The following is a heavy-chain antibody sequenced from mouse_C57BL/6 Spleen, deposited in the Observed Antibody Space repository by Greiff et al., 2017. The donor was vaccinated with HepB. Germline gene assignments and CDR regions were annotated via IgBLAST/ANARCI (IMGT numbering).Heavy chain of an antibody. CDR3: AREDYCSSYGYFDV. Sequence: EVQLQQSGPELVKPGASVKISCKASGYTFTDYYMNWVKQSHGKSLEWIGDINPNNGGTSYNQKFKGKATLTVDKSSSTAYMELRSLTSEDSAVYYCAREDYCSSYGYFDVWGTGTTVTVSS. J-gene: IGHJ1*03. CDR1: GYTFTDYY. D-gene: IGHD1-1*01. V-gene: IGHV1-26*01. CDR2: INPNNGGT.